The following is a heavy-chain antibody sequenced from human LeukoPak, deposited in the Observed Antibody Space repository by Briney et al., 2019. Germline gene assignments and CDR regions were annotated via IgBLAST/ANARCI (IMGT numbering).Heavy chain of an antibody. Sequence: PAETLSLTCAVYGGSFSGYYWSWLRQPPGKGLEWIGEIKQSGSTNYNPSLKSRVTISVDTSKNQFSLKLSSVTAADTAVYYCARSRPTVFVYPHYYYYNGMDVWGQGTTATLSS. CDR1: GGSFSGYY. D-gene: IGHD3-10*02. CDR2: IKQSGST. J-gene: IGHJ6*02. V-gene: IGHV4-34*01. CDR3: ARSRPTVFVYPHYYYYNGMDV.